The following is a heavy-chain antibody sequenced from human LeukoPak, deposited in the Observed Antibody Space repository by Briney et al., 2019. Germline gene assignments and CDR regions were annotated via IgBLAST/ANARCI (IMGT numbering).Heavy chain of an antibody. CDR2: IYSGGST. D-gene: IGHD6-6*01. CDR3: ARDEYSSSRDY. CDR1: GFIVSYSY. V-gene: IGHV3-66*02. J-gene: IGHJ4*02. Sequence: GGSLRLSCAASGFIVSYSYMSWVRQAPGKGLEWVSLIYSGGSTFYADSVKGRFTISRDNSKNTLYLEMNSLRVEDTAVYYCARDEYSSSRDYWGQGTLVTVSS.